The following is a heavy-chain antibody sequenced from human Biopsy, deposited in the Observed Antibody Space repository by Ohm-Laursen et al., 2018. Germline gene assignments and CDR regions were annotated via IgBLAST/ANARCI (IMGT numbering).Heavy chain of an antibody. CDR3: ARVGAGAPSIDYFDY. V-gene: IGHV4-59*01. D-gene: IGHD1-26*01. CDR1: GGSIYNFF. J-gene: IGHJ4*02. Sequence: TLSLTWTVSGGSIYNFFWSWIRQPPGKGLEWIGYIYYSGSTNYNPSLKSRVTISVDRSKNHFSLELSSVTAADTAVYYCARVGAGAPSIDYFDYWGQGALVTVSS. CDR2: IYYSGST.